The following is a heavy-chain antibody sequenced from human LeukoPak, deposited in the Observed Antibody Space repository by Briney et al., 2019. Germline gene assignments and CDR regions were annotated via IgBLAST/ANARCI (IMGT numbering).Heavy chain of an antibody. CDR1: GYTFTGYY. V-gene: IGHV1-2*02. CDR2: ITPNSGGT. Sequence: ASVKVSCEASGYTFTGYYMHWVRQAPGQGLEWMGWITPNSGGTNYAQNFQGRVTMTRDTSIITAYMDLSRLRSDDTAVYYCATLSYYDFWSGYYNGGFDYWGQGTLVTVSS. D-gene: IGHD3-3*01. CDR3: ATLSYYDFWSGYYNGGFDY. J-gene: IGHJ4*02.